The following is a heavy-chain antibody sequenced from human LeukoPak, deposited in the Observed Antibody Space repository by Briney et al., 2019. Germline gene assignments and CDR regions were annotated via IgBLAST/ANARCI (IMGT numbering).Heavy chain of an antibody. CDR2: ISSRSSYI. Sequence: GGSLRLSCAASAFTFSSYSMNWVRQAPGKGLEWVSSISSRSSYIYYADSAKGRFTISRDNAKNSLYLQMNSLRAEDTAVYYCARAMEEHNSSGYYWGQGTLVTVSS. CDR1: AFTFSSYS. V-gene: IGHV3-21*04. J-gene: IGHJ4*02. CDR3: ARAMEEHNSSGYY. D-gene: IGHD3-22*01.